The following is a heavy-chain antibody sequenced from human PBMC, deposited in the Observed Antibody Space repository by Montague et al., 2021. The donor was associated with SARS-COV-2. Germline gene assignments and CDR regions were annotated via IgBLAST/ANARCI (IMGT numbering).Heavy chain of an antibody. V-gene: IGHV6-1*01. D-gene: IGHD3-10*01. CDR2: TYYRSKWYN. J-gene: IGHJ4*02. CDR3: TSGREGNYNVMDV. CDR1: GDSVSRNSAT. Sequence: CAISGDSVSRNSATWNWVRQSPSRGLEWLGRTYYRSKWYNDYAVSVRGRVTINPDTSKNQFSLQPNSVTPEDTAIYYCTSGREGNYNVMDVWGQGTLVTVSS.